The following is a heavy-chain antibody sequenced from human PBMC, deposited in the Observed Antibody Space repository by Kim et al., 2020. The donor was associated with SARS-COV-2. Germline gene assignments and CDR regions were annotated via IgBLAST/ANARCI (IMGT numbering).Heavy chain of an antibody. D-gene: IGHD3-16*01. Sequence: GHAQKFQGRVTMTRNTSISTAYMELSSLRSEDTAVYYCARDPRGEYGMDVWGQGTTVTVSS. CDR3: ARDPRGEYGMDV. V-gene: IGHV1-8*01. J-gene: IGHJ6*02.